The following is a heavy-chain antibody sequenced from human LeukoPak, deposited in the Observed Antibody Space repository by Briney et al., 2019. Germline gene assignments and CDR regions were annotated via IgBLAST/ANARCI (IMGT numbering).Heavy chain of an antibody. CDR1: GFTFSSYG. D-gene: IGHD6-19*01. CDR3: ARELRVAGRVGYYYYGMDV. J-gene: IGHJ6*02. Sequence: PGGSLRLSCAASGFTFSSYGMHWVRQAPGKGLEWVAVIWYDGSNKYYADSVKGRFTISRDNSKNTLYLQMNSPRAEDTAVYYCARELRVAGRVGYYYYGMDVWGQGTTVTVSS. V-gene: IGHV3-33*01. CDR2: IWYDGSNK.